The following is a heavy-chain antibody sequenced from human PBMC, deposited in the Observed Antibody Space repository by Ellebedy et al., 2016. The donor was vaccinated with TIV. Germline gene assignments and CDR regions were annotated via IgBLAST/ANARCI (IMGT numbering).Heavy chain of an antibody. CDR2: IRSTSSDK. CDR3: ARALHNYDSSGSGY. Sequence: GESLKISCAASGFTFSSYSMNWVRQAPGKGLEWVSSIRSTSSDKYYAESVKGRFTISRDNAQNSLFLQMNSLRAEDMAVYYCARALHNYDSSGSGYWGQGTLVTVSS. D-gene: IGHD3-22*01. J-gene: IGHJ4*02. CDR1: GFTFSSYS. V-gene: IGHV3-21*01.